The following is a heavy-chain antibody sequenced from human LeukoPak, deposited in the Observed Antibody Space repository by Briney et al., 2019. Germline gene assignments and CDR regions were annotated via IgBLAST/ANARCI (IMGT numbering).Heavy chain of an antibody. CDR3: AKVLGRQWLTPNYYYYGMDV. CDR1: GGTFSSYA. J-gene: IGHJ6*02. D-gene: IGHD6-19*01. V-gene: IGHV1-69*13. Sequence: SVKVSCKASGGTFSSYAISWVRQAPGQGLEWMGGIIPIFGTANYAQKFQGRVTITADESTSTAYMELSSLRSEDTAVYYCAKVLGRQWLTPNYYYYGMDVWGQGTTVTVSS. CDR2: IIPIFGTA.